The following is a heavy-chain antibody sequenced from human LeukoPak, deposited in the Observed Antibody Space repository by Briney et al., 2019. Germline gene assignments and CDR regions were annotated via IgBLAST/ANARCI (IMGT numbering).Heavy chain of an antibody. CDR3: AKDMNYYGSGSYRWGAFDI. V-gene: IGHV3-9*03. D-gene: IGHD3-10*01. CDR1: GFTFDDYA. Sequence: PGRSLRLSCAASGFTFDDYAMHWVRHAPGKGLEWVSGISWNSGSIGYADSVKGRFTISRDNAKNSLYLQMNSLRAEDMALYYCAKDMNYYGSGSYRWGAFDIWGQGTMVTVSS. CDR2: ISWNSGSI. J-gene: IGHJ3*02.